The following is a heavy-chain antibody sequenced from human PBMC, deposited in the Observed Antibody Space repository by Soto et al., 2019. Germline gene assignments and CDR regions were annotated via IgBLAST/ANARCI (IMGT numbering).Heavy chain of an antibody. CDR2: ISGYNGDT. CDR1: GYTFSRFG. D-gene: IGHD2-8*01. Sequence: VKVSCKASGYTFSRFGISWVRQAPGQGLEWMGWISGYNGDTNYAQKVQGRVTMTIDTSTNTAYLELRTLTSDDTAVYYCAKNGQPPYYYYGMDVWGQGTTVTVSS. CDR3: AKNGQPPYYYYGMDV. J-gene: IGHJ6*02. V-gene: IGHV1-18*01.